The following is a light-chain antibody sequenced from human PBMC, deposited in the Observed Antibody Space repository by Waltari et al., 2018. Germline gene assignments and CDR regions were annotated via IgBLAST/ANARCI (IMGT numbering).Light chain of an antibody. CDR3: MQNTHWPHT. CDR1: QSLVYSDGNTY. CDR2: QVS. V-gene: IGKV2-30*01. Sequence: DVVMTQSPLSLPVTLGQTASISCRSSQSLVYSDGNTYLNWFQQRPGQSPRRLIYQVSKRDTGVPDRISGSESGTDFTLKISRVEAEDLGVYYCMQNTHWPHTFGQGTKLEIK. J-gene: IGKJ2*01.